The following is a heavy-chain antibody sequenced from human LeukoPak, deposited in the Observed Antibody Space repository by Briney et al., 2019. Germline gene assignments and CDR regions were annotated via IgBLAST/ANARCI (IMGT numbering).Heavy chain of an antibody. D-gene: IGHD1-26*01. CDR3: AREGKVVSFDS. V-gene: IGHV3-21*01. Sequence: GGSLRLSCAASGFTFSSYSMNWVRQAPGKGLEWVSSISSSSSYIYYADSVKGRFTISRDNAKNTLSLQMNSLRAEDTAVYYCAREGKVVSFDSWGQGTLVTVSS. CDR2: ISSSSSYI. CDR1: GFTFSSYS. J-gene: IGHJ4*02.